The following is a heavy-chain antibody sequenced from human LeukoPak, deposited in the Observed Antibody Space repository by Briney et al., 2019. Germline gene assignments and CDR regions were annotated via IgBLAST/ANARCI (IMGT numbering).Heavy chain of an antibody. CDR3: ARDTGNWFDP. V-gene: IGHV4-59*01. J-gene: IGHJ5*02. CDR2: IYYSGST. CDR1: GGSFSGYY. D-gene: IGHD2-8*02. Sequence: SETLSLTCAVYGGSFSGYYWNWIRQPPEKGLEWIGYIYYSGSTNYNPSLKSRVTISVDTSKNQFSLKLSSVTAADTAVYYCARDTGNWFDPWGQGTLVTVSS.